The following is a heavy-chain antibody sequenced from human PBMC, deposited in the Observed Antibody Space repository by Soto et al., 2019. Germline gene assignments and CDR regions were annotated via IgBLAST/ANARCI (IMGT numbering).Heavy chain of an antibody. D-gene: IGHD3-3*01. J-gene: IGHJ6*02. Sequence: GGSLRLSCSASGFTFSTYWMHWIRQVLGKGLEWVSRINSDASHTYYADSVKGRFTISRDNAKHTLHLEMNSLRAEDTAVYFCAGDQVFGVVIGLRDYYYGMDWYGEGSTDTVS. V-gene: IGHV3-74*01. CDR3: AGDQVFGVVIGLRDYYYGMDW. CDR1: GFTFSTYW. CDR2: INSDASHT.